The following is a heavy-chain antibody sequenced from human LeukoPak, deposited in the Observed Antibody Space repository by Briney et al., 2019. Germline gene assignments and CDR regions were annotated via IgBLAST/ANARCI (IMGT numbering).Heavy chain of an antibody. CDR2: IRYDGSNE. CDR3: AKGHYDTSYYYYMDV. J-gene: IGHJ6*03. D-gene: IGHD3-22*01. Sequence: GGSLRLSCAASGFTFRSYAMHWVRQAPGKGLEWVAFIRYDGSNEYYTDSVKGRFTISRDNSKNTVYLQMNSLRGEDTAFYYCAKGHYDTSYYYYMDVWGKGTTVTVSS. V-gene: IGHV3-30*02. CDR1: GFTFRSYA.